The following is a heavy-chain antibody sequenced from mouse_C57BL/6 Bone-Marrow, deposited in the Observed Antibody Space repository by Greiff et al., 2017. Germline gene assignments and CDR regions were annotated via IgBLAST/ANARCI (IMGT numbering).Heavy chain of an antibody. CDR2: IRNEANGYTK. V-gene: IGHV7-3*01. CDR3: ESAYYYGPFAY. D-gene: IGHD1-1*01. J-gene: IGHJ3*01. Sequence: EVKLMESGGGLVQPGGSLSLSCAASGFTFTDYYMSWVRQPPGKALEWLGFIRNEANGYTKEYSSSVKGRFTIARDTSQSILYLQRKALKAEDSATYSSESAYYYGPFAYWGQGTLVTVSA. CDR1: GFTFTDYY.